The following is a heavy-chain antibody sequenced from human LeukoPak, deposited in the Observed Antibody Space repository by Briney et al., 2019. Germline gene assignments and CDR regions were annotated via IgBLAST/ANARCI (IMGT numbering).Heavy chain of an antibody. CDR1: GGSISSGDYY. CDR3: ASVAVADCYYGMDV. Sequence: SQTLSLTCTVSGGSISSGDYYWSWIRQPPGKGLEWIGYIYYSGSTYYNPSLKSRVTISVDTSKNQFSLKLSSVTAADTAVYYCASVAVADCYYGMDVWGQGTTVTVSS. J-gene: IGHJ6*02. CDR2: IYYSGST. V-gene: IGHV4-30-4*01. D-gene: IGHD6-19*01.